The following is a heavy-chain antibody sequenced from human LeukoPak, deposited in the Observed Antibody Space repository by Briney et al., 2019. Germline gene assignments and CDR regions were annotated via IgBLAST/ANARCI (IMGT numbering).Heavy chain of an antibody. V-gene: IGHV3-30*04. Sequence: GESLRLSCAASGFTFSSYAMHWVRQAPGKGLEWVAVISYDGSNKYYADSVKGRFTISRDNSKNTLYLQMNSLSAEDTAVYYCARDRAYGSGSYSNYYYYYGMDVWGKGTTVTVSS. CDR2: ISYDGSNK. J-gene: IGHJ6*04. CDR1: GFTFSSYA. D-gene: IGHD3-10*01. CDR3: ARDRAYGSGSYSNYYYYYGMDV.